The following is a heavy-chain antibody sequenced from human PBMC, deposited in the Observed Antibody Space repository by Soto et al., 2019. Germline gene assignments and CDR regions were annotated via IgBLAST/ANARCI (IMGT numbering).Heavy chain of an antibody. J-gene: IGHJ3*02. CDR3: ARVLVVVADDAFDI. V-gene: IGHV1-8*01. Sequence: ASVKVSCKASGYTFTSYDINWVRQATGQGLEWMGWMNPNSGNTGYAQKFQGRVTMTRNTSISTAYMELSSLRSEDTAVYYCARVLVVVADDAFDIWGQGTMVTVSS. D-gene: IGHD2-15*01. CDR1: GYTFTSYD. CDR2: MNPNSGNT.